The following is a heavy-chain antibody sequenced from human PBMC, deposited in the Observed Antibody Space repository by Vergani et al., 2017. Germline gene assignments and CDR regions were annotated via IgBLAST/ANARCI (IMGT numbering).Heavy chain of an antibody. D-gene: IGHD2-8*01. Sequence: LVESGGGLVQPGGSLRLSCTLSGFTLNTYGIHWVRQAPGKGLEWVSFIRYDGSSEYYGDSVKGRFTISRDKSQNTVNLQMNSLRTEDTAMYFCARGLWDCTHIRCSPPSYWGQGTQVTVSS. J-gene: IGHJ4*02. CDR2: IRYDGSSE. CDR3: ARGLWDCTHIRCSPPSY. CDR1: GFTLNTYG. V-gene: IGHV3-30*02.